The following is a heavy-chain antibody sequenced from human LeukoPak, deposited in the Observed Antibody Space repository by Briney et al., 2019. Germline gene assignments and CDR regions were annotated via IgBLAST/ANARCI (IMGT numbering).Heavy chain of an antibody. CDR2: ISWNSGSI. D-gene: IGHD4-23*01. CDR3: AKDLGYSGNGDYWYFDL. CDR1: GFTVSSNY. J-gene: IGHJ2*01. V-gene: IGHV3-9*01. Sequence: GGSLRLSCAASGFTVSSNYMSWVRQAPGKGLEWVSGISWNSGSIGYADSVKGRFTISRDNAKNSLYLQMNSLRAEDTALYYCAKDLGYSGNGDYWYFDLWGPGTLVTVSS.